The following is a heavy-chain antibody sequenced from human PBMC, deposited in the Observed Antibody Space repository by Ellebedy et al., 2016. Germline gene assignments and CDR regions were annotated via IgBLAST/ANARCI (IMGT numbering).Heavy chain of an antibody. V-gene: IGHV3-9*01. CDR3: ANTRQQLTIFDY. CDR1: GFTFDDYA. D-gene: IGHD6-13*01. Sequence: GGSLRLSXAASGFTFDDYAMHWVRQAPGKGLEWVSGISWNSGSIGYADSVKGRFTISRDNAKNSLYLQMNSLRAEDTALYYCANTRQQLTIFDYWGQGTLVTVSP. CDR2: ISWNSGSI. J-gene: IGHJ4*02.